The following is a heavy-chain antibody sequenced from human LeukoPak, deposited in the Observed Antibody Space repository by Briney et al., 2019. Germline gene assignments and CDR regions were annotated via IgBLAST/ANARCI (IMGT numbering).Heavy chain of an antibody. Sequence: GGSLRLSCAASGFTFSSYAMSWVRQAPGKGLEWVSAISGSGGSTYYAQKFQGRVTMTRDTSTSTVYMELSSLRSEDTAVYYCASRDSSRSFDYWGQGTLVTVSS. V-gene: IGHV3-23*01. CDR2: ISGSGGST. J-gene: IGHJ4*02. CDR1: GFTFSSYA. CDR3: ASRDSSRSFDY. D-gene: IGHD3-22*01.